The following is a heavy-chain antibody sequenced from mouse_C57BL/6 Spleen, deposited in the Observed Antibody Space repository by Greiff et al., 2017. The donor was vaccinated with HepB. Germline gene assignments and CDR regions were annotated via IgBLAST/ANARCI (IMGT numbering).Heavy chain of an antibody. CDR3: AKGLRRRFAY. Sequence: QVQLQQPGAELVKPGASVTMSCKASGYTFTSYWITWVKQRPGQGLEWIGDIYPGSGSTNYNEKFKSKATLTVDTSSSTAYVQLSSLTSDDSAVYYCAKGLRRRFAYWGQETLVTDSA. J-gene: IGHJ3*01. D-gene: IGHD2-4*01. V-gene: IGHV1-55*01. CDR2: IYPGSGST. CDR1: GYTFTSYW.